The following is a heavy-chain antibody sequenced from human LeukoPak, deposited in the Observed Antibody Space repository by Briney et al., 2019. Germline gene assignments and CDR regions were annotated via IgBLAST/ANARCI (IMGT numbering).Heavy chain of an antibody. D-gene: IGHD4/OR15-4a*01. Sequence: PGESLRLSCATSGFTFSTYTMNWVRQAPGKGLEWVSYISSSGTIYYADSVKGRFTISRDNAKNSLYLQMNSLRAEDTAVYYCAREWRGAFDYWGQGTLVTVSS. CDR2: ISSSGTI. CDR1: GFTFSTYT. CDR3: AREWRGAFDY. V-gene: IGHV3-48*01. J-gene: IGHJ4*02.